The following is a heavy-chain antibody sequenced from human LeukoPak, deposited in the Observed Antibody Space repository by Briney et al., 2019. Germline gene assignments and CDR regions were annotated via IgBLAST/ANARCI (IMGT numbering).Heavy chain of an antibody. CDR1: GGTFSSYA. V-gene: IGHV1-69*13. CDR3: ATGHETDDFWSGYYTNWFDP. CDR2: IIPIFGTA. Sequence: SVKVSCKASGGTFSSYAISWVRQAPGQGLEWMGGIIPIFGTANYAQKFQGRVTITADESTSTAYMELSSLRSEDTAVYYRATGHETDDFWSGYYTNWFDPWGQGTLVTVSS. J-gene: IGHJ5*02. D-gene: IGHD3-3*01.